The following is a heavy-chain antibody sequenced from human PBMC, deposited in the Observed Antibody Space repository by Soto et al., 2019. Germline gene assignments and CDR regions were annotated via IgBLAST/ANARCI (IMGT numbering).Heavy chain of an antibody. Sequence: QLQLQESGSGLVKPSQTLSLTCAVSGGSISSGGYSWSWIRQPPGKGLEWIGYIYHSGSTYYNPSRKSRVTIAVDRAKKQFSLKLSSVTAADTAVYYCARASTTVTTLDYWGQGTLVTVSS. CDR2: IYHSGST. CDR3: ARASTTVTTLDY. D-gene: IGHD4-17*01. J-gene: IGHJ4*02. CDR1: GGSISSGGYS. V-gene: IGHV4-30-2*01.